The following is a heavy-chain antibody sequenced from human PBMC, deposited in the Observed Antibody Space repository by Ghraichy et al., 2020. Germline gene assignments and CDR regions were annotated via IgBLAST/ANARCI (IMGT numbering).Heavy chain of an antibody. CDR3: ASARYCSSTSCYPFDAFDI. J-gene: IGHJ3*02. D-gene: IGHD2-2*01. CDR2: IWYDGSNK. CDR1: GFTFSSYG. Sequence: GGSLRLSCAASGFTFSSYGMHWVRQAPGKGLEWVAVIWYDGSNKYYADSVKGRFTISRDNSKNTLYLQMNSLRAEDTAVYYCASARYCSSTSCYPFDAFDIWGQGTMVTVSS. V-gene: IGHV3-33*01.